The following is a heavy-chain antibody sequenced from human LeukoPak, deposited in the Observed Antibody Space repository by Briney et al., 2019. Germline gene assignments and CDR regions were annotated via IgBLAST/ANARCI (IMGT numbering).Heavy chain of an antibody. V-gene: IGHV1-2*02. D-gene: IGHD4-17*01. CDR3: ARDYGDGDAFDI. CDR2: INPNSGGT. CDR1: GYTFTGYY. J-gene: IGHJ3*02. Sequence: ASAKVSCKASGYTFTGYYMHWVRQAPGQGLEWMGWINPNSGGTNYAQKFQGRVTMTRDTSISTAYMELSRLRSDDTAVYYCARDYGDGDAFDIWGQGTMVTVSS.